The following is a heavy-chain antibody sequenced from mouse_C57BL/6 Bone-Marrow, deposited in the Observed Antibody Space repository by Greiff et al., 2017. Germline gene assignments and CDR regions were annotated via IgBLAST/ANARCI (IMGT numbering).Heavy chain of an antibody. CDR2: IYPGSGST. CDR1: GYTFTSYW. V-gene: IGHV1-55*01. Sequence: QVQLQQPGAELVKPGASVKMSCKASGYTFTSYWITWVKQRPGQGLEWIGDIYPGSGSTNYNEKFKSKATLTADKSSSTAYMQLSSLTSEASTLYCCARPLFFASVVTGYVDYWGQGTTLTVSS. J-gene: IGHJ2*01. CDR3: ARPLFFASVVTGYVDY. D-gene: IGHD2-12*01.